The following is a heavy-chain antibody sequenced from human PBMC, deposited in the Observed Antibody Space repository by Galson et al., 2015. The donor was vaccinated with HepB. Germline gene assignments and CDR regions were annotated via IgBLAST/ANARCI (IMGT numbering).Heavy chain of an antibody. D-gene: IGHD3-22*01. V-gene: IGHV5-51*01. CDR2: IYPGDSDT. CDR1: GYSFTSYW. J-gene: IGHJ3*02. Sequence: QSGAEVKKPGESLKISCKGSGYSFTSYWIGWVRQMPGKGLEWMGIIYPGDSDTRYSPSFQGQVTISADKSISTAYLQWSSLKASDTGMYFCARYYYDSSGYYGHAFDNLGQGTMVTASS. CDR3: ARYYYDSSGYYGHAFDN.